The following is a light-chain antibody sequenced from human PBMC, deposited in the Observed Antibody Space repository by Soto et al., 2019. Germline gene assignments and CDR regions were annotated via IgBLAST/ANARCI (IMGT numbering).Light chain of an antibody. Sequence: DIQMTQSPSSLSASVGDRVTITCRASQRISSYLNWYQQKPGKAPKLLIYAASSLQSGVPSRFSGSRSGTDFTLTISSLQPEDFATYYCQQSYSTPPMYTFGQGTKLEIK. J-gene: IGKJ2*01. V-gene: IGKV1-39*01. CDR2: AAS. CDR3: QQSYSTPPMYT. CDR1: QRISSY.